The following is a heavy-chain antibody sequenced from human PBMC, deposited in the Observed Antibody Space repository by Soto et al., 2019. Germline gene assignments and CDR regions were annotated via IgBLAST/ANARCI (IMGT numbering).Heavy chain of an antibody. Sequence: QVQLVPSGAEVKKPGASVKVSCKASGYPFPRYGISWVRQAPGQGLAWLGWFSAYNGNTTLARKLLGRVTMTTDTSTSTAYMELRSLRSDDTAVYYWARLRLRTTVTPNAGPYLDYWGQGTLVTVSS. D-gene: IGHD4-17*01. CDR3: ARLRLRTTVTPNAGPYLDY. CDR1: GYPFPRYG. V-gene: IGHV1-18*01. J-gene: IGHJ4*02. CDR2: FSAYNGNT.